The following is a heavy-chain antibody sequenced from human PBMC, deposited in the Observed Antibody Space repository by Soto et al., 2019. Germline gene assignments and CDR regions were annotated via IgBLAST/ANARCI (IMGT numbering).Heavy chain of an antibody. CDR2: IWYDGSNK. CDR1: GFTFSSYG. V-gene: IGHV3-33*01. Sequence: QVQLVESGGGVVQPGRSLRLSCAASGFTFSSYGMHWVRQAPGKGLEWVAVIWYDGSNKYYADCVKGRFTISRHNSKKTLYLQMNSLRAEDTAVYYCARWGIAAGDYWGQGTLVTVSS. D-gene: IGHD6-13*01. CDR3: ARWGIAAGDY. J-gene: IGHJ4*02.